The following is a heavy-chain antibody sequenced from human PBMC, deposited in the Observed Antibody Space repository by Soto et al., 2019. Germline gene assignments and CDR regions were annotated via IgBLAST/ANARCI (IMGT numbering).Heavy chain of an antibody. Sequence: EVKLVESGGGLVQPGGSLRLSCAASGFTFTNYWMYWVRQAPGKGLVWVSRINSDGSVSSYADSVKGRLTISRDNVKNTRYLQMNRLRAEDTAVYYCARGDCVGGTCYSLAGSFYYYMDVWGKGTTVTVFS. D-gene: IGHD2-15*01. V-gene: IGHV3-74*01. J-gene: IGHJ6*03. CDR1: GFTFTNYW. CDR2: INSDGSVS. CDR3: ARGDCVGGTCYSLAGSFYYYMDV.